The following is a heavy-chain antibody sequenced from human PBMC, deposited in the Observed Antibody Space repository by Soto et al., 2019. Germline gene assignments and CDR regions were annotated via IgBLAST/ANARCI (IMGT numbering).Heavy chain of an antibody. CDR2: ISGSGDTP. D-gene: IGHD6-19*01. J-gene: IGHJ4*02. CDR1: GFTFSNYA. V-gene: IGHV3-23*01. CDR3: AKEGTSGLYYFDY. Sequence: PGGSLRLSCAASGFTFSNYAISWVRQAPGKGLEWVSIISGSGDTPYYADSVKGRFTISRDNSRKTLYLQMNSLRAGDSAKYYCAKEGTSGLYYFDYWGPGTLVTVSS.